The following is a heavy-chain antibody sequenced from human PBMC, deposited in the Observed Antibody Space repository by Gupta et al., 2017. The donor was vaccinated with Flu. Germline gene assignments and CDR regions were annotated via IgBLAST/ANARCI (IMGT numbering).Heavy chain of an antibody. J-gene: IGHJ4*02. CDR1: YW. CDR2: IKSVEIDT. Sequence: YWNDVVRQGPGKGRVWVSRIKSVEIDTNYAGCGKCRFTISRYSARNTVYLQMNRLRVEDTAVYYCVRDGGAGTTFDCWGQGTLATGSS. V-gene: IGHV3-74*01. CDR3: VRDGGAGTTFDC. D-gene: IGHD1-1*01.